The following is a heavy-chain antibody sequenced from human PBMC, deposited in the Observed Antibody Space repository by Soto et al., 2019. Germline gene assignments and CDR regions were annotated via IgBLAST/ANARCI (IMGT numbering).Heavy chain of an antibody. D-gene: IGHD2-21*02. V-gene: IGHV1-69*01. J-gene: IGHJ4*02. CDR2: ISLFFGTT. CDR3: AREVVTDTTSGSFDS. Sequence: QVHLVQSGADGRKSGSSVRVSCTASGGGTLSNDAISWVRQAPGQGLEWLGRISLFFGTTDYSQSFQGRLNMTADASTVTVYMDLRSLKSDDTAVCYCAREVVTDTTSGSFDSWGQGTLVTVSS. CDR1: GGGTLSNDA.